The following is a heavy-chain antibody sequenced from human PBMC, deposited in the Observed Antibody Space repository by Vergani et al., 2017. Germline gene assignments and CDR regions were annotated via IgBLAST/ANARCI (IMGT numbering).Heavy chain of an antibody. J-gene: IGHJ6*02. CDR1: GFTFSSYA. Sequence: EVQLLESGGGLVQPGGSLRLSCAASGFTFSSYAMSWVRKAPGKGLEWVSAISGSGGSTYYADSVKSRFTISRDNSKNTLYLQRNSLRAEDTAVYYCARGHIVVVPAAYGMDVWGQGTTVTVSS. CDR3: ARGHIVVVPAAYGMDV. D-gene: IGHD2-2*01. V-gene: IGHV3-23*01. CDR2: ISGSGGST.